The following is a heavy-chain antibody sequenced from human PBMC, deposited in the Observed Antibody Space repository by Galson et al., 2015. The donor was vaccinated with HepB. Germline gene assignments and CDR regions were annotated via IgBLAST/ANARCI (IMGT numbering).Heavy chain of an antibody. CDR3: AIDRDDRFDY. Sequence: SLRLSCAASGFTFGQYYMSWIRQSPEKGLEWLSYITVTGRDTGYADAVKGRFTISRDNAKKSLYLQMNSLRVEDTAAYYCAIDRDDRFDYWVQGTLVTVSS. J-gene: IGHJ4*02. CDR1: GFTFGQYY. CDR2: ITVTGRDT. D-gene: IGHD3-3*01. V-gene: IGHV3-11*05.